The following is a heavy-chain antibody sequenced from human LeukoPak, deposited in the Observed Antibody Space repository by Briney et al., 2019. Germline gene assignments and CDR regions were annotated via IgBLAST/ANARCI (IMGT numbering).Heavy chain of an antibody. CDR2: INPSGGST. Sequence: ASVKVSCKASGYTFTSYYMHWVRQAPGQGLEWMGIINPSGGSTSYAQKFQGRVTMTRDTSTSTVYMELSSLRSEDTAVYYCARALVVVAATYGQPLGAFDIWGQGTMVTVSS. D-gene: IGHD2-15*01. CDR1: GYTFTSYY. V-gene: IGHV1-46*01. J-gene: IGHJ3*02. CDR3: ARALVVVAATYGQPLGAFDI.